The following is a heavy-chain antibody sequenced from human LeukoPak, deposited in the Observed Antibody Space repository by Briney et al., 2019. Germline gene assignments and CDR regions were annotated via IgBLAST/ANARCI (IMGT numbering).Heavy chain of an antibody. Sequence: PGGSLRLSCVASGVTISSHGMHWVRQAPGKGLEWVAVISYDGSDEYYADSVKGRFTISRDNSKNTVYLQMSSLRAEDTAVYYCARDRRIAAAGSFDYWGQGTLVTVSS. CDR1: GVTISSHG. V-gene: IGHV3-30*03. J-gene: IGHJ4*02. CDR3: ARDRRIAAAGSFDY. CDR2: ISYDGSDE. D-gene: IGHD6-13*01.